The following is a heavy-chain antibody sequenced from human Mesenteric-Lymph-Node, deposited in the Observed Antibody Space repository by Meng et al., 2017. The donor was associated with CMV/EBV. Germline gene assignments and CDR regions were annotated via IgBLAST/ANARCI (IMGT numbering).Heavy chain of an antibody. J-gene: IGHJ4*02. Sequence: LSCAASGFTFSAYYMTWIRQAPGKGLEWISYISNSVGTEYYADSVKGRFTISRDNAKNSLHLQMDSLRVDDTAVYYCTTAVGATGLDYWGQGTLVTVSS. CDR3: TTAVGATGLDY. CDR1: GFTFSAYY. CDR2: ISNSVGTE. V-gene: IGHV3-11*04. D-gene: IGHD1-26*01.